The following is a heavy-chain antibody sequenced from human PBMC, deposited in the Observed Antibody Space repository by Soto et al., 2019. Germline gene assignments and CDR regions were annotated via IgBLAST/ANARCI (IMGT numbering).Heavy chain of an antibody. Sequence: ASVKVSCKVSGYTLTELSMHWVRQAPGKGLEWMGGFDPEDGETIYAQKFQGRVTMTEDTSTDTAYMELSSLRSEDTAVYYCATRSPRYSSGWYRTPLYMDVWGKGTTVTVSS. CDR3: ATRSPRYSSGWYRTPLYMDV. V-gene: IGHV1-24*01. D-gene: IGHD6-19*01. J-gene: IGHJ6*03. CDR2: FDPEDGET. CDR1: GYTLTELS.